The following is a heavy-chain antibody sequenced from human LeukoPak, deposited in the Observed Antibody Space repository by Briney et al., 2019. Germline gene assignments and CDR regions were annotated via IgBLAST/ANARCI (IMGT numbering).Heavy chain of an antibody. V-gene: IGHV4-34*01. CDR2: INHSGST. CDR3: ARHWGIRQRRYYYYYMDV. D-gene: IGHD3-16*01. J-gene: IGHJ6*03. Sequence: PSETLSLTCAVYGGSFSGYYWSWIRQPPGKGLEWIGEINHSGSTNYNPSLKSRVTISVDTSKNQFSLKLSSVTAADTAVYYCARHWGIRQRRYYYYYMDVWGKGTTVTVSS. CDR1: GGSFSGYY.